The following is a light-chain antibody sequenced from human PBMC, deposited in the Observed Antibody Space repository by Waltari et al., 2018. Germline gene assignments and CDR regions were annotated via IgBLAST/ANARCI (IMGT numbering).Light chain of an antibody. CDR1: SGNIASNY. J-gene: IGLJ3*02. CDR3: QSYDSNIQGV. Sequence: NFMLTQPHSVSGSPGKTVTISCTRSSGNIASNYVQWYQQRPGRAPTTVLFEDDQRPSGVPDRFSGSIDSSSNSASLAISGLKTEDEADYYCQSYDSNIQGVFGGGTKLTVL. V-gene: IGLV6-57*04. CDR2: EDD.